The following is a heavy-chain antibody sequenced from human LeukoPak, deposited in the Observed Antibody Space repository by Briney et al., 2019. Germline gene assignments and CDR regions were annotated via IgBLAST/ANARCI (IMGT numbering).Heavy chain of an antibody. J-gene: IGHJ4*02. D-gene: IGHD2-2*01. CDR1: GGTFSSYA. Sequence: SVKVSCKASGGTFSSYAISWVRQAPGQGLEWMGRIIPISGTANYAQKFQGRVTITTDESTSTAYMELSSLRSEDTAVYYCASGVVPAAMNGMGYWGQGTLVTVSS. CDR3: ASGVVPAAMNGMGY. V-gene: IGHV1-69*05. CDR2: IIPISGTA.